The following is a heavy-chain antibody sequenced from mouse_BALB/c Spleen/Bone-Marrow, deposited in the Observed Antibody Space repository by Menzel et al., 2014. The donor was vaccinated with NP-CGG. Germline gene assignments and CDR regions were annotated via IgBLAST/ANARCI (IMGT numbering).Heavy chain of an antibody. CDR3: ARDGDYRYAWFAY. J-gene: IGHJ3*01. D-gene: IGHD2-14*01. CDR2: ISDAGSYT. CDR1: GFTFSDYY. V-gene: IGHV5-4*02. Sequence: EVKVVESGGGLVKPGGSLKLSCAASGFTFSDYYMYWVRRTPEKRLEWVATISDAGSYTYYPDSVKGRFTISRDNAKNNLYLQMISLKSEDTAMYYCARDGDYRYAWFAYWGQGTLVTVST.